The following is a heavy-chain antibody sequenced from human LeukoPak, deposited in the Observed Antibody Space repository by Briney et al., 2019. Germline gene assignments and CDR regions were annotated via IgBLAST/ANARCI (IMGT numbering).Heavy chain of an antibody. CDR1: GFTFSSYA. V-gene: IGHV3-23*01. CDR3: AKDTLGYCTGGVCSHFDY. J-gene: IGHJ4*02. Sequence: GGSLRLSCAASGFTFSSYAMSWVRQAPGKGLEWVSAIRSTGGSTNYADSVKGRFTISRDNSKNTLILQMNSLRAEDTAVYYCAKDTLGYCTGGVCSHFDYWGQGTLVTVSS. CDR2: IRSTGGST. D-gene: IGHD2-8*02.